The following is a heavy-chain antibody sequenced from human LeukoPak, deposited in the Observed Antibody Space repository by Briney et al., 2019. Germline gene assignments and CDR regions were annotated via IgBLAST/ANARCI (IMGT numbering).Heavy chain of an antibody. Sequence: ASVKVSCKASGYTFTSYAMHWVRQAPGQRLEWMGWINAGNGNTKYSQKFQGRVTITRDTSASIAYMELSSLRSEDTAVYYCARGGATAMVNRASLNWFDPWGQGTLVTVSS. V-gene: IGHV1-3*01. J-gene: IGHJ5*02. CDR2: INAGNGNT. CDR1: GYTFTSYA. CDR3: ARGGATAMVNRASLNWFDP. D-gene: IGHD5-18*01.